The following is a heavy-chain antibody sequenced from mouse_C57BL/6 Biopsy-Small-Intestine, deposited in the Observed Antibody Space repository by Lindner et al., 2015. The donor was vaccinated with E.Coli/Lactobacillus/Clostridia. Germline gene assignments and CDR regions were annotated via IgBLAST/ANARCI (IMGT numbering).Heavy chain of an antibody. Sequence: VQLQESGPELVKPGASVKMSCKASGYTFTDYNMHWVRQSHGKSLEWIGYINPQNGGSSYNQKFKDKATLTVNKSSSTAYMEFRSLTSEDSAVYFCASFGYDFDYWGQGTTLTVSS. J-gene: IGHJ2*01. V-gene: IGHV1-22*01. CDR3: ASFGYDFDY. CDR1: GYTFTDYN. CDR2: INPQNGGS.